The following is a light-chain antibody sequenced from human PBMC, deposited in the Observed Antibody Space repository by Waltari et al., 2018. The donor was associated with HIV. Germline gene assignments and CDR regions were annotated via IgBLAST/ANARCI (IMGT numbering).Light chain of an antibody. Sequence: EIVMTQSPATLSVSPGERETLSCRASQSVSSNLAWYQQKPGQAPRLLISGASTRATGIPARFSGSGSGTEFTLTISSLQSEDFAVYYCQQYNNWPPAFGQGTRLEI. CDR1: QSVSSN. CDR3: QQYNNWPPA. J-gene: IGKJ5*01. V-gene: IGKV3-15*01. CDR2: GAS.